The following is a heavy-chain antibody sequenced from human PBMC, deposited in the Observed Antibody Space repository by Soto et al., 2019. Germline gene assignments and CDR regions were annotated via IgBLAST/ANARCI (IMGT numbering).Heavy chain of an antibody. CDR2: ISGSGGST. J-gene: IGHJ4*02. V-gene: IGHV3-23*01. CDR3: AKDFDFGFFSWTMAPFDY. CDR1: GFTFSSYA. Sequence: GESLKISCAASGFTFSSYAMSWVRQAPGKGLEWVSAISGSGGSTYYADSVKGRFTISRDNSKNTLYLQMNSLRAEDTAVYYCAKDFDFGFFSWTMAPFDYWGQGTLVTVSS. D-gene: IGHD3-10*01.